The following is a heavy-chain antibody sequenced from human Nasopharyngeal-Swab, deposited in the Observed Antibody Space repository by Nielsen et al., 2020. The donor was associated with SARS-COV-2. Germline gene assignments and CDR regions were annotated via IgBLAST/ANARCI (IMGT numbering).Heavy chain of an antibody. CDR3: AKNGVGWSFDY. CDR2: ITYSGST. Sequence: SETLSLTCTVSGGSINTYYWSWIRQPPGKGLEWIGYITYSGSTTYNPSLKSRATISIDTSKNQFSLNLSSVTAADTAVYYCAKNGVGWSFDYWGQGTLVTVSS. D-gene: IGHD6-19*01. CDR1: GGSINTYY. V-gene: IGHV4-59*08. J-gene: IGHJ4*02.